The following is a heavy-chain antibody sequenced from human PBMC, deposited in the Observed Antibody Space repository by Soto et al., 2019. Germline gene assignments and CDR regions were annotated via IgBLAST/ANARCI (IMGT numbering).Heavy chain of an antibody. CDR3: AREWGSGMDV. J-gene: IGHJ6*02. CDR2: IYYSGST. Sequence: SETLSLTCTVSGGSISSGGYYWSWIRQHPGKGLEWIGYIYYSGSTYYNPSLKSRVTISVDTSKNQFSLKLSSVTAADTAVYYCAREWGSGMDVWGQGTTVTVSS. CDR1: GGSISSGGYY. D-gene: IGHD7-27*01. V-gene: IGHV4-31*03.